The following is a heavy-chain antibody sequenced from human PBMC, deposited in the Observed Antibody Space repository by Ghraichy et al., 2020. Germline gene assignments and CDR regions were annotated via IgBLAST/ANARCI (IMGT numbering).Heavy chain of an antibody. V-gene: IGHV3-30-3*01. CDR2: MSYDGFSK. Sequence: GGSLRLSCEMSAFTFSTSIIHWIRLAPGKGLQWVAAMSYDGFSKYYADSVKGRFTISRDSSKNTVDLQVHSLRDDDTAVYYCAREFISSGWARCFDNWGQGTLVTVSS. CDR1: AFTFSTSI. J-gene: IGHJ4*02. CDR3: AREFISSGWARCFDN. D-gene: IGHD6-19*01.